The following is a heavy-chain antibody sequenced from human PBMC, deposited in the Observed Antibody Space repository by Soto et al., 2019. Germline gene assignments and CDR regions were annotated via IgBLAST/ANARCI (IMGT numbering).Heavy chain of an antibody. J-gene: IGHJ6*02. D-gene: IGHD3-3*01. V-gene: IGHV4-4*07. Sequence: SETLSLTCTVSGGSISSYYWSWIRQPAGKGLEWIGRIYTSGSTNYNPSLKSRVTMSVDTSKNQFSLKLSSVTAADTAVYYCARDSFAYYDFWSGYLTHEPYYYYGMDVWGQGTTVTVSS. CDR2: IYTSGST. CDR3: ARDSFAYYDFWSGYLTHEPYYYYGMDV. CDR1: GGSISSYY.